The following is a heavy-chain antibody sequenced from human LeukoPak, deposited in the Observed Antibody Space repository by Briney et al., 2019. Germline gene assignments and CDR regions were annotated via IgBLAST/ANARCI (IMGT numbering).Heavy chain of an antibody. Sequence: SETLSLTCAVYGGSFSGYYWSWIRQPPGKGLEWIGEINHSGSTKYNPSLKSRVTISLDTSKNQFSLKVISMTAADTAAYYCTKSDGYGLIRICGRGTMVTVSS. V-gene: IGHV4-34*03. CDR1: GGSFSGYY. CDR2: INHSGST. J-gene: IGHJ3*02. D-gene: IGHD3-10*01. CDR3: TKSDGYGLIRI.